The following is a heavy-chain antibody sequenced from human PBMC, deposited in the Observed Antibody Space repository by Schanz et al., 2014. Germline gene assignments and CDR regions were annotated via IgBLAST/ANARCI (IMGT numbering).Heavy chain of an antibody. D-gene: IGHD2-15*01. J-gene: IGHJ3*02. Sequence: EVQLVESGGGVVRPGGSLRLSCAASGFGFDDYAMSWVRQAPGKGLEWVSGINWNGGSTGYADSVKGRFTISRGNAKNSLYLQMNSLRAEDTAVYYCAKGVGGGLLLGSTFDNWGQGTMVTVSS. CDR3: AKGVGGGLLLGSTFDN. V-gene: IGHV3-20*04. CDR1: GFGFDDYA. CDR2: INWNGGST.